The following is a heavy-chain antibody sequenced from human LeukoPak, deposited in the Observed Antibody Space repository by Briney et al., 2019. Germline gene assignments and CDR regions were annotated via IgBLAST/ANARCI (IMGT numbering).Heavy chain of an antibody. Sequence: GGSLRLSCAASGFTFSSYAMHWVRQAPGKGLEWVAVISYDGSNKYYADSVKGRFTISRDNSKNTLYLQMNSLRAEDTAVYYCARDMGGEVVVTANIDYWGQGTLVTVSS. D-gene: IGHD2-21*02. CDR1: GFTFSSYA. V-gene: IGHV3-30-3*01. CDR2: ISYDGSNK. CDR3: ARDMGGEVVVTANIDY. J-gene: IGHJ4*02.